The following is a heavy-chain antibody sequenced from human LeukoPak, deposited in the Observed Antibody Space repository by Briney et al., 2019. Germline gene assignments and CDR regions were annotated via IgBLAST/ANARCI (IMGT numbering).Heavy chain of an antibody. CDR3: AKSLQTHPAAADY. Sequence: GGSLRLSCAASGFTVSNDFISWVRQAPGKGLEWVSLISEDGGSTYYADSVKGRFTISRDNSKNSLYLQMNSLRTEDTALYYCAKSLQTHPAAADYWGQGTLVTVSS. CDR1: GFTVSNDF. D-gene: IGHD2-2*01. J-gene: IGHJ4*02. V-gene: IGHV3-43*02. CDR2: ISEDGGST.